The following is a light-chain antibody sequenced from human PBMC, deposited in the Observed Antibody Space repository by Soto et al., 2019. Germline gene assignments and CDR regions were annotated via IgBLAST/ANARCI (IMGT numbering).Light chain of an antibody. Sequence: DIQMTQFPSTLSASIGDRVTITCRASQTIGTSLAWYQQKPGNAPKLLIYRASSLEIGVPSRFSGSGSGTEFTLTISSMQPDDFATYYCQQYVRYSPYTFGQGTRGEIK. V-gene: IGKV1-5*03. CDR3: QQYVRYSPYT. CDR1: QTIGTS. J-gene: IGKJ2*01. CDR2: RAS.